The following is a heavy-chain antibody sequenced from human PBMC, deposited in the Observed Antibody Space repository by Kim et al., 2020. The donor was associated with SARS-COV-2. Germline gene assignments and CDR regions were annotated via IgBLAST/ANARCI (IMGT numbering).Heavy chain of an antibody. CDR1: GFTFSSYW. J-gene: IGHJ3*02. CDR3: ARAGLRPDDAFDI. CDR2: INSDGSST. D-gene: IGHD2-8*02. Sequence: GGSLRLSCAASGFTFSSYWMHWVRQAPGKGLVWVSRINSDGSSTSYADSAKGRFTISRDNAKNTLYLQMNSLRAEDTSVYYCARAGLRPDDAFDIWGQGTMVTVSS. V-gene: IGHV3-74*01.